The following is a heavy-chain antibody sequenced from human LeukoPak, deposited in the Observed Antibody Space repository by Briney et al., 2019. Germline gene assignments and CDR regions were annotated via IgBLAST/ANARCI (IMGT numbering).Heavy chain of an antibody. CDR2: ISAGGGST. V-gene: IGHV3-23*01. CDR1: GFTFSNYG. Sequence: PGGSLRLSCAASGFTFSNYGMSWVRQAPGKGLQWLSAISAGGGSTFYADSVKGRFTISGDNSKNTLHLQMNSLRAEDTAVYYCARIFFWYSSGYFDALDIWGQGTRVTVSS. D-gene: IGHD3-22*01. CDR3: ARIFFWYSSGYFDALDI. J-gene: IGHJ3*02.